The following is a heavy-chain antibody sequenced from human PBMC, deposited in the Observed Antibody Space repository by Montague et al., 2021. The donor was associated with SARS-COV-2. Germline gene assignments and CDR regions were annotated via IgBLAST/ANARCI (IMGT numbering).Heavy chain of an antibody. J-gene: IGHJ4*02. Sequence: PALVKPTQTLTLTCTFSGFSLSTSGVGVGWIRQPPGKALEWLALIDWDDDKYYSTSLKTRLTISKDTSKNQVVLTMTNMDPVDTATYYCARTYYYGSGSYYTYYFDYWGQGTLVTVSS. CDR2: IDWDDDK. D-gene: IGHD3-10*01. CDR3: ARTYYYGSGSYYTYYFDY. V-gene: IGHV2-70*01. CDR1: GFSLSTSGVG.